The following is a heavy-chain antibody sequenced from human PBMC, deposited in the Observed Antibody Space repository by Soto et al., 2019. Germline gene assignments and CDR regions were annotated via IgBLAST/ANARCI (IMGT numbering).Heavy chain of an antibody. CDR1: GSSISRYY. D-gene: IGHD2-21*02. CDR3: ARDLWGYCGTDCYPLDV. CDR2: MYNTGGT. V-gene: IGHV4-59*01. J-gene: IGHJ6*02. Sequence: SGTLSLTCTFSGSSISRYYWGWIPQPPGKGLEWIGYMYNTGGTVYNPSFKSRVTISVDTSKNQFSLKLNSVTAADTAVYYCARDLWGYCGTDCYPLDVWGQGTTVTVSS.